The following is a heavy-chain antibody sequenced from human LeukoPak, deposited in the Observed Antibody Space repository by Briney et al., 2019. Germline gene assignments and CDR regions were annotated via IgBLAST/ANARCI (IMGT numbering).Heavy chain of an antibody. V-gene: IGHV3-30*02. CDR3: ARDSRPVVVWSAPGGYYYYYMDV. Sequence: QPGGSLRLSCATSGFIFSSYDMYWVRQAPGKGLEWVAFIRYDGSNKYYADSVKGRFTISRDNSKNTLYLQMNSLRAEGTAVYYCARDSRPVVVWSAPGGYYYYYMDVWGKGTTVTVSS. J-gene: IGHJ6*03. D-gene: IGHD3-22*01. CDR2: IRYDGSNK. CDR1: GFIFSSYD.